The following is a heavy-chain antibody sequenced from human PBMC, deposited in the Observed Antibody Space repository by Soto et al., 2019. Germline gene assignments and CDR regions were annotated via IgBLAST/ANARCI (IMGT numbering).Heavy chain of an antibody. V-gene: IGHV4-39*01. CDR2: IYYSGST. CDR3: ASPKIAFYNWFDP. D-gene: IGHD3-3*02. J-gene: IGHJ5*02. CDR1: GCSISSSSYY. Sequence: SETLSLTFTVSGCSISSSSYYWGWLRQPPGKGLEWIGSIYYSGSTYYNPSLKSRVTISVDTSKNQFSLKLSSVTAADTAVYYCASPKIAFYNWFDPWGQGTLVTVSS.